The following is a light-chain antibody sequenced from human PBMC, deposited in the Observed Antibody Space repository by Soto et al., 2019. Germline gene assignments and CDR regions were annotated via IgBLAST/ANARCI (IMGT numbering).Light chain of an antibody. CDR1: QSISSY. V-gene: IGKV1-39*01. Sequence: DIQMTQSPSSLSASVGDRVTITCRARQSISSYLNWYQQKPGKAPKLLIYAASSLQSGVPSRFSGSGSGTDFTLTISSLQPEDFATYYCQQSYSTQFTFGQGTTVEIK. CDR3: QQSYSTQFT. J-gene: IGKJ1*01. CDR2: AAS.